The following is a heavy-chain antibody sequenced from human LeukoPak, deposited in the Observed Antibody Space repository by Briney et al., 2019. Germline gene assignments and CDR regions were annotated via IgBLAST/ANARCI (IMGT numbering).Heavy chain of an antibody. CDR3: ARVRHPNYYDSSGYYQLGPYYYYYGMDV. Sequence: GGSLRLSCAASGFTFSSYAMSWVRQAPGKGLEWVSAISGSGGSTYYADSVKGRFTISRDNSKNTLYLQMNSLRAEDTAVYYCARVRHPNYYDSSGYYQLGPYYYYYGMDVWGQGTTVTVSS. V-gene: IGHV3-23*01. D-gene: IGHD3-22*01. CDR1: GFTFSSYA. CDR2: ISGSGGST. J-gene: IGHJ6*02.